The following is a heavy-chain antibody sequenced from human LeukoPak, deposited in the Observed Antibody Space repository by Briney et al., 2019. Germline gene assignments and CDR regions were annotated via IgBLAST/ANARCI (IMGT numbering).Heavy chain of an antibody. Sequence: SETLSLTCGVYGGSFSGYYWSWTRQPPGKGLESIAYIYSSGNTIYNPSLKSRLTMSVDTSKNQLSLKLSSVTAADTAVYYCARLYYYGAGNYSPYYYYGMDVWGQGTTVIVSS. D-gene: IGHD3-10*01. CDR3: ARLYYYGAGNYSPYYYYGMDV. CDR1: GGSFSGYY. CDR2: IYSSGNT. V-gene: IGHV4-59*01. J-gene: IGHJ6*02.